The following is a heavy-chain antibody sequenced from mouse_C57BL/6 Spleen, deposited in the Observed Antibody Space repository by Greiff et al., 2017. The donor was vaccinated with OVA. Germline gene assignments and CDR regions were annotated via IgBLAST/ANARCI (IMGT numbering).Heavy chain of an antibody. CDR2: IHPNSGST. J-gene: IGHJ1*03. CDR3: ARAHGSSYWYFDV. Sequence: QVQLQQSGAQLVKPGASVKLSCKASGYTFTSYWMHWVKQRPGQGLEWIGMIHPNSGSTNYNEKFKSKATLTVDKSSSTAYMQLSSLTSEDSAVYYCARAHGSSYWYFDVWGTGTTVTVSS. CDR1: GYTFTSYW. V-gene: IGHV1-64*01. D-gene: IGHD1-1*01.